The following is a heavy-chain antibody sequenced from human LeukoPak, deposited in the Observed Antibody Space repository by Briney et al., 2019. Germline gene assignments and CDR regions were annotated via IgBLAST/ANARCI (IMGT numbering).Heavy chain of an antibody. CDR1: GFTFNSYW. J-gene: IGHJ4*02. CDR2: IKQDGSEK. Sequence: GGSLRLSCAASGFTFNSYWMNWVRQAPGKGLEWVANIKQDGSEKYYVDSVKGRFTISRDNAKNSLYLQMNSLRAEDTAVYYCARRYFDYWGQGTLVSVSP. CDR3: ARRYFDY. V-gene: IGHV3-7*03.